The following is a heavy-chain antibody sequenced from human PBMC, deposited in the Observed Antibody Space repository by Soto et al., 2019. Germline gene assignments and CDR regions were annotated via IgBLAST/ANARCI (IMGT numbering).Heavy chain of an antibody. CDR1: GFTFRSSD. J-gene: IGHJ4*02. Sequence: GGSLRLSCAASGFTFRSSDIHWVRQATGKGLEWVSAIGTAGDTYYPGSVKGRFTISRENAKNSLYLQMNSLRAGDMAVYYCARGLGAGMQMFDYWGQGTLVTVSS. CDR3: ARGLGAGMQMFDY. D-gene: IGHD2-8*01. V-gene: IGHV3-13*01. CDR2: IGTAGDT.